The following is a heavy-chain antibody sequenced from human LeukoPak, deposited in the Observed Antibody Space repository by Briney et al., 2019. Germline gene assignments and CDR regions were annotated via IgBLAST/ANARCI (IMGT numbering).Heavy chain of an antibody. V-gene: IGHV1-69*04. J-gene: IGHJ3*02. CDR3: AREKGRVWFGELSAFDI. CDR2: IIPILGIA. Sequence: ASVNVSCKASVGTFSIYAISWVRQAPGQGLEWMGRIIPILGIANCTQKFQGRVTITADKSTSTAYMELSSLRSEDTAVYYCAREKGRVWFGELSAFDIWDQGTMVTVSS. D-gene: IGHD3-10*01. CDR1: VGTFSIYA.